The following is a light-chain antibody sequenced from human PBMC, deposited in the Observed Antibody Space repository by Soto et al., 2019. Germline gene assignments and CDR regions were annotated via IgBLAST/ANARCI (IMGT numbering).Light chain of an antibody. J-gene: IGLJ3*02. CDR2: EVT. V-gene: IGLV2-14*01. CDR1: SSDVGPNNY. Sequence: QSALTQPASVSGSPGQSITISCTGTSSDVGPNNYVSWYQHHPGKAPTLMIYEVTNRPSGVSDRFSGSKSGNTASLTNSGLQAEDEADYYCNSYTTTSTPGVFGGGTKLTVL. CDR3: NSYTTTSTPGV.